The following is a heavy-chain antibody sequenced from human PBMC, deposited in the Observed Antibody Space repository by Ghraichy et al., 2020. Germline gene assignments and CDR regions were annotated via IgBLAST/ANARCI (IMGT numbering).Heavy chain of an antibody. CDR1: GGSISSYY. J-gene: IGHJ4*02. V-gene: IGHV4-59*01. Sequence: LNISCTVSGGSISSYYWSWIRQPPGKGLEWIGYIYYSGSTNYNPSLKSRVTISVDTSKNQFSLKLSSVTAADTAVYYCARGPLPKYYFDYWGQGTLVTVSS. CDR2: IYYSGST. CDR3: ARGPLPKYYFDY.